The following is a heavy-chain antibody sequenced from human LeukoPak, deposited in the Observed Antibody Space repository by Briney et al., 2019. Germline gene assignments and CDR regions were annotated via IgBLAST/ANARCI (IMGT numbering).Heavy chain of an antibody. Sequence: GASVKVSCKASGFTFIGYSISWVRQAPGHALEWMGWITPYNGNTNYVQNFQGRVTMTTDTYTSTAYMELRSLRSDDTAVYYCARDSNRYSGSYDLNWGQGTLVTVSS. CDR1: GFTFIGYS. D-gene: IGHD1-26*01. V-gene: IGHV1-18*01. CDR2: ITPYNGNT. CDR3: ARDSNRYSGSYDLN. J-gene: IGHJ4*02.